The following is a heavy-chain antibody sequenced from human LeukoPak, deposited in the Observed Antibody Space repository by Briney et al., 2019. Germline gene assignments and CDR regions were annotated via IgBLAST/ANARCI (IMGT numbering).Heavy chain of an antibody. CDR2: IRYDGTNK. CDR3: AKDTGPYDSSGYGYFDY. Sequence: GGSLRLSCAASGFTFSSYGMHWVRQAPGKGLEWVTFIRYDGTNKYYADSVKGRFTISRDNSKNTLYLQMNSLRAEDTALYYCAKDTGPYDSSGYGYFDYWGQGTLVTVSS. J-gene: IGHJ4*02. D-gene: IGHD3-22*01. V-gene: IGHV3-30*02. CDR1: GFTFSSYG.